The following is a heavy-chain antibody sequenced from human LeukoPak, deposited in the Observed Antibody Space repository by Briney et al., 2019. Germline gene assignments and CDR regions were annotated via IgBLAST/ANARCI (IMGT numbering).Heavy chain of an antibody. Sequence: ASVKVSCKASGYTFTSYDINWVRQATGQGLEWMGWMNPNSGNTGYAQKFQGRVTMTRNTSISTAYMELSSLRSEDTAVYYCARACLERGYYYYDSSGYPFDYWGQGTLVTVSS. J-gene: IGHJ4*02. D-gene: IGHD3-22*01. V-gene: IGHV1-8*01. CDR1: GYTFTSYD. CDR3: ARACLERGYYYYDSSGYPFDY. CDR2: MNPNSGNT.